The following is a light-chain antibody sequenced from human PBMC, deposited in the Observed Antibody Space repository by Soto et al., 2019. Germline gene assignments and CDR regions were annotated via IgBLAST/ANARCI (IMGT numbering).Light chain of an antibody. CDR3: QQYGGSPRT. J-gene: IGKJ1*01. V-gene: IGKV3-15*01. Sequence: EIVMTQSPATLSVSRGERATRSCRASQSVSSNLAWYQQKPGQAPRLLIYGASTRATGIPARFSGSGSGTEFTLTISRLEPEDFAVYYCQQYGGSPRTFGQGTKVDIK. CDR2: GAS. CDR1: QSVSSN.